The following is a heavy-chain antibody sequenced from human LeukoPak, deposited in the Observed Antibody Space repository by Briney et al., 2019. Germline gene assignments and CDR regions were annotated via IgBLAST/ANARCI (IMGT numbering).Heavy chain of an antibody. CDR1: GGSFTSYA. J-gene: IGHJ4*02. CDR3: ARDPRSAQQLPPYFDW. CDR2: IIPIFGTP. V-gene: IGHV1-69*05. D-gene: IGHD6-13*01. Sequence: SVKVSCKASGGSFTSYAFSWVRQAPGQGLEWMGGIIPIFGTPDYAQKFQGRVTITTDESTGTAYMDLSSLRSEDTAVYYCARDPRSAQQLPPYFDWWGQGTLVTVSS.